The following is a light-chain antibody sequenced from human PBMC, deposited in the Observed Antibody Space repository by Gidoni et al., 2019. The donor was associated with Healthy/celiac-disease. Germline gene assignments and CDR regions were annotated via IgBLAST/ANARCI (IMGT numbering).Light chain of an antibody. J-gene: IGKJ2*01. CDR1: LSALYSSNNTNY. CDR2: WAS. CDR3: QQYYSTPYT. V-gene: IGKV4-1*01. Sequence: DIVMTQSPDSLAVSLGERATINCKSSLSALYSSNNTNYLEWYQQKPGQPPKLLIYWASTRETGVPDRFSGSGSGTDFTLTISSLQAEDVAVYYCQQYYSTPYTFGQGTKLEIK.